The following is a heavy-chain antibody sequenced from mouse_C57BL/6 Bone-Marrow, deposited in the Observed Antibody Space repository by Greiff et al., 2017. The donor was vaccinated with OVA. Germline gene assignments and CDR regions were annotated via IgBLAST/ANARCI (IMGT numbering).Heavy chain of an antibody. J-gene: IGHJ3*01. CDR2: IDPENGDT. CDR3: ANWDRTY. CDR1: GFNIKDDY. V-gene: IGHV14-4*01. D-gene: IGHD4-1*01. Sequence: EVQLQQSGAELVRPGASVKLSCTASGFNIKDDYMHWVKQRPEQGLEWIGWIDPENGDTEYASKFQGKATITADTSSNTAYLQLSSLTSEDTAVYYCANWDRTYWGQVTLVTVSA.